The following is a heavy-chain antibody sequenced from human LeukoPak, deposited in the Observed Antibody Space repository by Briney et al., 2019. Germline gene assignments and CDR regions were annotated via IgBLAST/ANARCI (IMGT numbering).Heavy chain of an antibody. CDR3: ARLPRIYCSSTSCYTNYYMDV. Sequence: GSLRLSCAASGFTFSNHDMHWVRQAPGKGLEWVALIWDGGSNESYGDSVKGRFTISRDNAKNSLYLQMNSLRAEDTAVYYCARLPRIYCSSTSCYTNYYMDVWGKGTTVTVSS. V-gene: IGHV3-33*08. D-gene: IGHD2-2*02. CDR1: GFTFSNHD. CDR2: IWDGGSNE. J-gene: IGHJ6*03.